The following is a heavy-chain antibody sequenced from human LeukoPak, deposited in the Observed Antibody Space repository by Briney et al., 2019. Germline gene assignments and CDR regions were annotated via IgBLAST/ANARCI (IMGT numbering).Heavy chain of an antibody. CDR2: ISGDGGST. CDR3: ARGPRYGDYVFDY. J-gene: IGHJ4*02. CDR1: GFTFDDYD. Sequence: GGSLRLSCAASGFTFDDYDMHWVRQAPGKGLEWVSLISGDGGSTYYADSVKGRFTISRDNSKNSLYLQMNSLRAEDTALYYCARGPRYGDYVFDYWGQGTLVTVSS. D-gene: IGHD4-17*01. V-gene: IGHV3-43*02.